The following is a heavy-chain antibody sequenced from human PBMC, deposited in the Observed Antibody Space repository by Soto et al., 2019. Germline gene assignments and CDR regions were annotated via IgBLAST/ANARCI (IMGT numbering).Heavy chain of an antibody. D-gene: IGHD6-25*01. V-gene: IGHV1-8*01. CDR3: ARRKERSGPYYLDS. CDR1: GYTFISFD. Sequence: QVQRVQSGAEVKKPGASVRVSCQASGYTFISFDINWVRQATGQGLEWMGWMNPNTGNTGYEQKFQGRVTMTRNTSIGIAYMELSSLTSEDTAVYYCARRKERSGPYYLDSWGQGTLVTVSS. J-gene: IGHJ4*02. CDR2: MNPNTGNT.